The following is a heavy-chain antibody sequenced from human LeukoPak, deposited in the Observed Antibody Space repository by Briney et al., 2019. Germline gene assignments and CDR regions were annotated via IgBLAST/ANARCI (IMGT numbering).Heavy chain of an antibody. Sequence: SQTLSLTCTVSGGFGGSISNGDYSWSWIREHPERGLEWIGYIHSNGNTYHNPSLESRVAISVDPSKSQFSLRLSAVTAADTAVYYCARETRIEWLRFLDSWGQGTLVTVSS. V-gene: IGHV4-31*03. CDR1: GGFGGSISNGDYS. D-gene: IGHD5-12*01. CDR3: ARETRIEWLRFLDS. CDR2: IHSNGNT. J-gene: IGHJ4*02.